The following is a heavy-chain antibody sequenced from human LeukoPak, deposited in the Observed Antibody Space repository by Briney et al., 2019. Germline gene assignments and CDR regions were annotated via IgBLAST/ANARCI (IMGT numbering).Heavy chain of an antibody. CDR2: MSISGNT. CDR1: GRSISSHY. D-gene: IGHD3-9*01. Sequence: SDTLSLTCTISGRSISSHYYSWIRQPAGKGLEWIVRMSISGNTNYNPSLKSRVTISVDKSKNQFSLKLSSVTAADTAMYYCARQSTGSYVYFDFWGQGTLVTVSS. CDR3: ARQSTGSYVYFDF. J-gene: IGHJ4*02. V-gene: IGHV4-4*07.